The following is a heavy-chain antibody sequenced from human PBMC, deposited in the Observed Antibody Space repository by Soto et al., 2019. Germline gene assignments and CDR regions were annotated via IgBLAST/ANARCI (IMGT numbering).Heavy chain of an antibody. CDR1: GGNFSSYT. Sequence: QVQLVQSGAEVKNPGSSVKVYCKASGGNFSSYTITWVRQAPGQGLEWMGGIIPIFGTPHYSQNFQGRVTITADESTSTAYMELSSLRSEDTAVYYCARAALYASSSSSQYYYYSGMDVWAQGSTVTVSS. CDR3: ARAALYASSSSSQYYYYSGMDV. CDR2: IIPIFGTP. V-gene: IGHV1-69*01. D-gene: IGHD6-6*01. J-gene: IGHJ6*02.